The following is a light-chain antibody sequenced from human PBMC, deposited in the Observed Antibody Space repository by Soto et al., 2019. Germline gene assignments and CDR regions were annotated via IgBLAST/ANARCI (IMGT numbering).Light chain of an antibody. Sequence: ETVLTQSPGTLSLSPGERATLSCRASQSISGRYLAWYQQKPGQAPRLPIYDASSRATGIQDRFTGSGSGTDFILTISRLQPEDFAVYYCQQYGSSPLTFGGGTKVDIK. V-gene: IGKV3-20*01. CDR2: DAS. J-gene: IGKJ4*01. CDR3: QQYGSSPLT. CDR1: QSISGRY.